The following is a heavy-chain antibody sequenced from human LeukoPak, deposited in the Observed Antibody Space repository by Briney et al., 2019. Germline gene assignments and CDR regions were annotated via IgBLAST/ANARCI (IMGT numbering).Heavy chain of an antibody. CDR1: GGSISSYY. V-gene: IGHV4-59*01. D-gene: IGHD6-6*01. J-gene: IGHJ4*02. Sequence: PSETLSLTCTVSGGSISSYYWNWIRQPPGKGLEWIAYIYYSGSTNYNPSFKSRVTKSIDTSKNRSSLKLTSVTAADTAIYYCARGSGSSSNRIASWGQGTLVTVSS. CDR2: IYYSGST. CDR3: ARGSGSSSNRIAS.